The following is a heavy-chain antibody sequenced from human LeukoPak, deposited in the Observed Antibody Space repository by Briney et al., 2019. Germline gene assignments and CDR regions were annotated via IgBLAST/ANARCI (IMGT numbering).Heavy chain of an antibody. CDR3: TTAPIRLWNYDY. CDR1: GFIFSNAW. CDR2: IKSETDGGTT. D-gene: IGHD4/OR15-4a*01. V-gene: IGHV3-15*01. J-gene: IGHJ4*02. Sequence: GGSLRLSCAASGFIFSNAWMSWVRQAPGKGLEWVGRIKSETDGGTTDYAAPVKGRFTISRDDSKNTLYLQMNSLKTEDTAVYYCTTAPIRLWNYDYWGQGTLVTVSS.